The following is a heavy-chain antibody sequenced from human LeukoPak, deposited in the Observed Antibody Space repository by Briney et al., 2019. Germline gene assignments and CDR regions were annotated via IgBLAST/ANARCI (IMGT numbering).Heavy chain of an antibody. CDR2: IYYSGST. CDR1: GGSISSSSYY. Sequence: SETLSLTCTVSGGSISSSSYYWGWIRQPPGKGLEWIGSIYYSGSTYYNPSLKSRVTISVDTSKNQFSLKLSSVTAADTAVYYCARRYSSSWASYFDYWGQGTLVTVSS. V-gene: IGHV4-39*01. CDR3: ARRYSSSWASYFDY. J-gene: IGHJ4*02. D-gene: IGHD6-13*01.